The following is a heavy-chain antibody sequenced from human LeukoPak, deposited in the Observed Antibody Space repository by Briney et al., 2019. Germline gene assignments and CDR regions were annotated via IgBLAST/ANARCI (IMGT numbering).Heavy chain of an antibody. CDR3: VMGQLSYYYFDY. V-gene: IGHV4-59*01. J-gene: IGHJ4*02. CDR2: IYYSGST. D-gene: IGHD3-16*02. CDR1: GGSISSYY. Sequence: KPSETLSLTCTVSGGSISSYYWSWIRQPPGKGLEWIGYIYYSGSTNYNPSLKSRVTISVDTSKNQFSLKLSSVTAADTAVYYCVMGQLSYYYFDYWGQGTLVTVSS.